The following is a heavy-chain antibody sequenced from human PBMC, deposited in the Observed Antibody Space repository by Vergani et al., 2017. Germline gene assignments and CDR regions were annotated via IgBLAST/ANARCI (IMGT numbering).Heavy chain of an antibody. Sequence: QVQLQESGPGLVKPSETLTLTCDVSDSSIMTNPYWGWFRQSPGKGLEWIGFIHHSGDTHYNSYLKSRVSISIVSSSKFSLRLTSVTAADTAIYYCARHRCSGGFFPSSYFYGMDVWGHGTTVTVSS. V-gene: IGHV4-38-2*01. J-gene: IGHJ6*02. CDR2: IHHSGDT. CDR1: DSSIMTNPY. D-gene: IGHD3-10*02. CDR3: ARHRCSGGFFPSSYFYGMDV.